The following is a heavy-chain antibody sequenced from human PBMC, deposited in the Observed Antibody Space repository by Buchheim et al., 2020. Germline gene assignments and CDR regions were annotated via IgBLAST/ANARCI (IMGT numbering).Heavy chain of an antibody. Sequence: ETQVVESGGGLVQPGGSLRLSCVASGFSLSPYWMSWVRQTPGKGLHWVANINPDGGAKKYVDSVKGRFTISRDNAKNSLYLEMNNLRVEDSAIYHCARGGRADYWGQGTL. D-gene: IGHD1-26*01. V-gene: IGHV3-7*03. J-gene: IGHJ4*02. CDR3: ARGGRADY. CDR1: GFSLSPYW. CDR2: INPDGGAK.